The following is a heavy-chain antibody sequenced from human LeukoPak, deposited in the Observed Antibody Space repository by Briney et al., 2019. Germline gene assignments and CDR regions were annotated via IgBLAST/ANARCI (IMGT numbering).Heavy chain of an antibody. CDR3: ARGWYYDSSGYPTSGYFQH. CDR1: GYTFTSYY. Sequence: ASVKVSCTASGYTFTSYYMHWVRQAPGQGLEWMGIINPSGGSTSYAQKFQGRVTMTRDTSTSTVYMELSSLRSEDTAVYYCARGWYYDSSGYPTSGYFQHWGQGTLVTVSS. V-gene: IGHV1-46*01. CDR2: INPSGGST. J-gene: IGHJ1*01. D-gene: IGHD3-22*01.